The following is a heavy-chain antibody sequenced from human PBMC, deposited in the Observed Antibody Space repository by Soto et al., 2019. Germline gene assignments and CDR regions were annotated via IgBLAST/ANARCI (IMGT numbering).Heavy chain of an antibody. D-gene: IGHD4-17*01. CDR3: AKDPNGDYVGGFEM. J-gene: IGHJ3*02. Sequence: GGSLRLSCAGSGFTFSRYAMSWVRQSSEKGLEFVSGISSSGGRTFYADSVKGRFFIYRDDSRNTLFLQMDSLRVEDSALYYCAKDPNGDYVGGFEMWGPGTKVTVS. CDR1: GFTFSRYA. CDR2: ISSSGGRT. V-gene: IGHV3-23*01.